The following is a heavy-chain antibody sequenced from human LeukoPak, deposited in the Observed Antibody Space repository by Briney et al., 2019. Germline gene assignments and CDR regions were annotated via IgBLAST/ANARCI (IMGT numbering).Heavy chain of an antibody. Sequence: LSETLSLTCTVSGASISSGVYYWSWIRQHPVKGLEWIGYIYYSGSTYYNPSLKSRVTISVDTSKNQFSLNLGSVTAADTDVYYCARGRPGVFDYWGQGTLVTVSS. CDR1: GASISSGVYY. CDR2: IYYSGST. CDR3: ARGRPGVFDY. J-gene: IGHJ4*02. V-gene: IGHV4-31*03.